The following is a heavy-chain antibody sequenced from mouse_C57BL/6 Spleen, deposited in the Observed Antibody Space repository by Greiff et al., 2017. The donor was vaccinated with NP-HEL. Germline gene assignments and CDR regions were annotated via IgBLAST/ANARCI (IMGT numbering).Heavy chain of an antibody. J-gene: IGHJ2*01. CDR1: GYTFTSYG. D-gene: IGHD2-4*01. V-gene: IGHV1-81*01. CDR2: IYPRSGNT. Sequence: VQLQQSGAELARPGASVKLSCKASGYTFTSYGISWVKQRTGQGLEWIGEIYPRSGNTYYNEKFKGKATLTADKSSSTAYMELRSLTSDDSAVYFCASEDYDPWDYFDYWGQGTTLTVSS. CDR3: ASEDYDPWDYFDY.